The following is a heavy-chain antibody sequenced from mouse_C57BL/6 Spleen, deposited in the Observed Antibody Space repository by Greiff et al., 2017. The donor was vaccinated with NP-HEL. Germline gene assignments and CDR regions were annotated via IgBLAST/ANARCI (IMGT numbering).Heavy chain of an antibody. CDR2: IDPSDSYT. V-gene: IGHV1-69*01. J-gene: IGHJ1*03. CDR1: GYTFTSYW. Sequence: QVQLQQPGAELVMPGASVKLSCKASGYTFTSYWMHWVKQRPGQGLEWIGEIDPSDSYTNYNQKFKGKSTLTVDKSSSTAYMQLSSLTSEDSAVYYCARSTTVVGGYFDVWGTGTTVTVSS. CDR3: ARSTTVVGGYFDV. D-gene: IGHD1-1*01.